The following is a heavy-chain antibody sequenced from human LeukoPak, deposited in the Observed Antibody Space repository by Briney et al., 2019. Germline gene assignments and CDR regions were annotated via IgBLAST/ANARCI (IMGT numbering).Heavy chain of an antibody. CDR1: GFTFNSYA. Sequence: GGPLRLSCSASGFTFNSYAMHWVRQAPGKGLESASAISSNGGSTYYADSVKGRFTISRDNSKNTLYHQMSSLRTEDTAVYYCVKGGHYDSGSAFDIWGQGTMVTVSS. CDR2: ISSNGGST. V-gene: IGHV3-64D*09. D-gene: IGHD3-22*01. J-gene: IGHJ3*02. CDR3: VKGGHYDSGSAFDI.